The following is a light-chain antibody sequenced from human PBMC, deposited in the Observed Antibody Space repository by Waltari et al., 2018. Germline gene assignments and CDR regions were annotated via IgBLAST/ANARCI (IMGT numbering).Light chain of an antibody. CDR1: LLAKKY. CDR2: KGS. CDR3: YSATDNNLGI. J-gene: IGLJ2*01. Sequence: SYELTQPSSVSVSPGQTARITCPGDLLAKKYARWFQQRPGQAPVLVSYKGSERPSGIPERFSGSSSGTTVTLTISGAQVEDEADYYCYSATDNNLGIFGGGTKLTVL. V-gene: IGLV3-27*01.